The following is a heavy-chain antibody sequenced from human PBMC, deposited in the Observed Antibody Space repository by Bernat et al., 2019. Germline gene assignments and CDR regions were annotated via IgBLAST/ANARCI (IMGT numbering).Heavy chain of an antibody. V-gene: IGHV4-39*01. D-gene: IGHD3-3*01. J-gene: IGHJ4*02. CDR1: GGSISSSSYY. Sequence: QVQLQESGPGLVKPSETLSLTCTVSGGSISSSSYYWGWIRQPPGKGLEWIGSIYYSGSTYYNPSLKSRVTISVDMSKNQFSLKLSSVTAADTAVYYCAAYDFWSGYYENDYWGQGTLVTVSS. CDR3: AAYDFWSGYYENDY. CDR2: IYYSGST.